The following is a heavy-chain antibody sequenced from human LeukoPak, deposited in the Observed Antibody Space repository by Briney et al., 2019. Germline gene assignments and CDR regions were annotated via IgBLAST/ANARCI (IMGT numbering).Heavy chain of an antibody. D-gene: IGHD5-24*01. CDR3: ARDIIRTTATIPLWDY. CDR1: GFTFSSYA. J-gene: IGHJ4*02. Sequence: GGSLRLSCAASGFTFSSYAMSGVRQAPARGGEGVSAIIDSGGSTYYAGSVKGRFTISRDNSKNTLSLQMSTVRAADTAVYYCARDIIRTTATIPLWDYWGQGTLVTVSS. V-gene: IGHV3-23*01. CDR2: IIDSGGST.